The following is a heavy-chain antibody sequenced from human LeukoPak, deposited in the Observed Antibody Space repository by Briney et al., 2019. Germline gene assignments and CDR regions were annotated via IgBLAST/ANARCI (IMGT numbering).Heavy chain of an antibody. CDR2: INQGGRT. Sequence: PSETLSLTCAVNGGSFSDYLWTWIRQSPGKGLEWIGEINQGGRTNFNPSLKSRVTISADRSKYHFSLTLRSVTAADTAVYYCARGKRVWFGELMTSFSYFYIDAWGRGTTVIVSS. CDR3: ARGKRVWFGELMTSFSYFYIDA. V-gene: IGHV4-34*01. D-gene: IGHD3-10*01. CDR1: GGSFSDYL. J-gene: IGHJ6*03.